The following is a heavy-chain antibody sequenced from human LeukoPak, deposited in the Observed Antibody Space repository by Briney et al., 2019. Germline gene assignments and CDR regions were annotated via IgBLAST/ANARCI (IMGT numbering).Heavy chain of an antibody. CDR2: IYYSGST. Sequence: SETLSLTCTVSGGSISSYYWSWIRQPPGKGLEWIGYIYYSGSTNYNPSLKSRITISVDTSKNQFSLKLTSVTAADTAVYYCARANYFDYWGQGTLVTVSS. CDR3: ARANYFDY. V-gene: IGHV4-59*01. J-gene: IGHJ4*02. CDR1: GGSISSYY.